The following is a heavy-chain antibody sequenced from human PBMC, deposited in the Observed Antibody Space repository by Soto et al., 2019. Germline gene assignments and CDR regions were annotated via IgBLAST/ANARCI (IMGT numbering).Heavy chain of an antibody. D-gene: IGHD6-13*01. Sequence: SVKVSCKASGFTFTSSAVQWVRQARGQRLEWIGWIVVGSGNTNYAQKFQERVTITRDMSTSTAYMELSSLRSEDTAVYYCAADLGAAGTFDYWGQGTLVTVSS. CDR1: GFTFTSSA. V-gene: IGHV1-58*01. J-gene: IGHJ4*02. CDR2: IVVGSGNT. CDR3: AADLGAAGTFDY.